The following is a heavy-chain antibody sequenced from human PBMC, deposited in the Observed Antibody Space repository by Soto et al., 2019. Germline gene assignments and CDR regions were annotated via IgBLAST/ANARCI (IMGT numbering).Heavy chain of an antibody. CDR2: ISYDGSKK. CDR1: GFNFSNYG. V-gene: IGHV3-30*03. Sequence: QVQLVESGGGVVQPGRSLRLSCAGSGFNFSNYGMHWVRQAPGKGLQWVAVISYDGSKKYYVDSVKGRFTISRDNSKNTLYLQLSSLRAEDTAVYYCRWAQDGSGGGSDYWGQGTLVTVSS. J-gene: IGHJ4*02. CDR3: RWAQDGSGGGSDY. D-gene: IGHD3-22*01.